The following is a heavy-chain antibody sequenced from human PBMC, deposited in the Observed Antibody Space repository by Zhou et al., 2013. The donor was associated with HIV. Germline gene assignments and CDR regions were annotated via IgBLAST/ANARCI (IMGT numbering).Heavy chain of an antibody. D-gene: IGHD1-1*01. CDR3: ARGPNETPESAGQNWFDP. V-gene: IGHV1-2*02. J-gene: IGHJ5*02. Sequence: QVHLVQSGAEVKKPGASVKVSCKASGYTFTAYYIHWMRQAPGQGLEWMGWINPNSGDTKNTQKFQGRVTMTRDTSLSTAYMELSRLRSDDTAVFYXARGPNETPESAGQNWFDPWGQGTLVTVSS. CDR2: INPNSGDT. CDR1: GYTFTAYY.